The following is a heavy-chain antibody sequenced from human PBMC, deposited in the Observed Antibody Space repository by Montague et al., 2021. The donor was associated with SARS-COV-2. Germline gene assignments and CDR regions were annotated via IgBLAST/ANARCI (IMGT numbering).Heavy chain of an antibody. Sequence: PALVKATQTLTLTCTFSGFSITTSTMGVGWIRQPPRKALEWLALIYWXDEKRFSPSLKSRLTITKDTFKDQVVLRMTNMDPVDTATYYCVHYASGSYYFHYWGQGTLVTVSS. J-gene: IGHJ4*02. CDR3: VHYASGSYYFHY. CDR1: GFSITTSTMG. CDR2: IYWXDEK. D-gene: IGHD3-10*01. V-gene: IGHV2-5*02.